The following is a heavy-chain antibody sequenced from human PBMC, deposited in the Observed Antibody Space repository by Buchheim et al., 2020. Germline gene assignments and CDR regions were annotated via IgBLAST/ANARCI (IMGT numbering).Heavy chain of an antibody. V-gene: IGHV3-30-3*01. Sequence: QVQLVESGGGVVQPGRSLRPSCAASGFTFSSYAMHWVRQAPGKGLEWVAVISYDGSNKYYADSVKGRFTISRDNSKNTLYLQMNSLRAEDTAVYYCASLSPFDYWGQGTL. CDR1: GFTFSSYA. D-gene: IGHD2/OR15-2a*01. CDR3: ASLSPFDY. J-gene: IGHJ4*02. CDR2: ISYDGSNK.